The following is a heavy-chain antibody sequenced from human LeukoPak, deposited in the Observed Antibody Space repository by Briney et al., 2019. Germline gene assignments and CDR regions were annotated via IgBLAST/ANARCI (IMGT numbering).Heavy chain of an antibody. D-gene: IGHD6-13*01. V-gene: IGHV3-23*01. CDR2: ISGSGGST. J-gene: IGHJ4*02. CDR3: AKKDAGSSWYFLDY. Sequence: GGSLRLSCAASGFTFSSYAMSWVRQAPGKGLEWVSAISGSGGSTYYADSVKGRFTISRDNSKNTLYLQMNSLRAEDTAVYYCAKKDAGSSWYFLDYWGQGTPVTVSS. CDR1: GFTFSSYA.